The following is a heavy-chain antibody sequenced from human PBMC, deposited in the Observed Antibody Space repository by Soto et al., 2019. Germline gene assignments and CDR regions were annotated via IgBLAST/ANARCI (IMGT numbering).Heavy chain of an antibody. V-gene: IGHV3-23*01. CDR1: GFTFSSYA. Sequence: EVQLLESGGGLVQPGESLRLSCAASGFTFSSYAMSWARQAPGKGLEWVSSIGVSSDAYYADSVKGRFTISRDNSRNTLYLQMNSLRAEATALYYCAKNYFFDSWGQGTLVTVSS. J-gene: IGHJ4*02. CDR3: AKNYFFDS. CDR2: IGVSSDA.